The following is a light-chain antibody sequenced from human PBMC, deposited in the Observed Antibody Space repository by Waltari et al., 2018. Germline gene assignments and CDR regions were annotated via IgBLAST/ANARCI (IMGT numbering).Light chain of an antibody. CDR2: GSS. CDR3: QQSYSVPYT. Sequence: DIQMTQSPISLSASVGDSVTITCRAGQGINTYVNWYQQKAGQVPKLLIYGSSSLQRGVPSRFRGSGSGTEFTLTISSLQPEDFATYYCQQSYSVPYTFGQGTSLEIK. V-gene: IGKV1-39*01. J-gene: IGKJ2*01. CDR1: QGINTY.